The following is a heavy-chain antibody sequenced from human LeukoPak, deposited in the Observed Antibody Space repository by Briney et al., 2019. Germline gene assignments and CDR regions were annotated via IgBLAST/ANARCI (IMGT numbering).Heavy chain of an antibody. V-gene: IGHV1-69*04. Sequence: GASVKVSCKASGGTFSSYAISWVRQAPGQGLEWMGRIIPIFGIANYAQKFQGRVTITADKSTSTAYMELSSLRSEDTAVYYCARVRDPYYDSSGYLVYWGQGTLVTVSP. J-gene: IGHJ4*02. D-gene: IGHD3-22*01. CDR1: GGTFSSYA. CDR3: ARVRDPYYDSSGYLVY. CDR2: IIPIFGIA.